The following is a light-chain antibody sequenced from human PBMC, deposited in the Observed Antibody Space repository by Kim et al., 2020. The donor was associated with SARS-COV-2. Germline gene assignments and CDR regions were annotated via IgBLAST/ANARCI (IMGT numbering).Light chain of an antibody. J-gene: IGLJ2*01. CDR2: VGTGGIVG. CDR1: SGYSNYK. Sequence: QLVLTQPPSASASLGASVTLTCTLSSGYSNYKVDWYQQRPGKGPRFVMRVGTGGIVGSKGDGIPDRFSVLGSGLNRYLTIKNIQEEDESDYHCGADHVSVINFLVFGGGTQLTVL. V-gene: IGLV9-49*01. CDR3: GADHVSVINFLV.